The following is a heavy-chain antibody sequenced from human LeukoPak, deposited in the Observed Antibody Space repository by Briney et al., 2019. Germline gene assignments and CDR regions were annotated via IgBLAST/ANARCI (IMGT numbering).Heavy chain of an antibody. Sequence: GGSLRLSCAASGFTFSDYYMSWIRQAPGKGLEWVSYISSSGSTIYYADSVKGRFTISRDNAKNSLYLQMNSLRAEDTAVYYCARLIVVVPADYYFDYWGQGTLVTVSS. CDR1: GFTFSDYY. V-gene: IGHV3-11*01. CDR2: ISSSGSTI. J-gene: IGHJ4*02. CDR3: ARLIVVVPADYYFDY. D-gene: IGHD2-2*01.